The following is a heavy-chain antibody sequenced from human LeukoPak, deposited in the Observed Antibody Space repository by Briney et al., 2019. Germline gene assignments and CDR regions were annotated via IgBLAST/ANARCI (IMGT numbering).Heavy chain of an antibody. Sequence: ASVKVSCKASGYTFTDYYLNWVRQAPGQGLEWMGWNSPYSGATHYAQIFQGRVTMTRDTSISTAYMEVSRLRSDDTAVYYCARTMTTATWDYWGQGTLVTVSS. CDR2: NSPYSGAT. D-gene: IGHD4-17*01. V-gene: IGHV1-2*02. CDR1: GYTFTDYY. J-gene: IGHJ4*02. CDR3: ARTMTTATWDY.